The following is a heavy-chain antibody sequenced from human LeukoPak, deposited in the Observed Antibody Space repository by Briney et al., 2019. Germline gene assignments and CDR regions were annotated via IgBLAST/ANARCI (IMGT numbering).Heavy chain of an antibody. CDR2: IWYDGSNK. CDR1: GFTFSSYG. CDR3: ARDGPTVTTLSDAFDI. D-gene: IGHD4-17*01. V-gene: IGHV3-33*01. J-gene: IGHJ3*02. Sequence: GWSLRLSCAASGFTFSSYGMHWVRQAPGKGLEWVAVIWYDGSNKYYADSVKGRFTISRDNSKNTLYLQMNSLRAEDTAVYYCARDGPTVTTLSDAFDIWGQGTMVTVSS.